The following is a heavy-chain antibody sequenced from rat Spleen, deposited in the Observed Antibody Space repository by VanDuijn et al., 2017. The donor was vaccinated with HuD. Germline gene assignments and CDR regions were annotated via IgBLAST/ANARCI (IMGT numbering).Heavy chain of an antibody. V-gene: IGHV5-27*01. Sequence: EVQLVESGGGLVQPGRSLKLSCAASGFTFSNYGMAWVRQAPTKGLEWVASITNSGGSTYYRDSVKGRFTISRDNAKSTLYLQMDSLRSEDTATYYCITLYSSSAWGQGASVTVSS. CDR1: GFTFSNYG. CDR3: ITLYSSSA. CDR2: ITNSGGST. D-gene: IGHD1-2*01. J-gene: IGHJ4*01.